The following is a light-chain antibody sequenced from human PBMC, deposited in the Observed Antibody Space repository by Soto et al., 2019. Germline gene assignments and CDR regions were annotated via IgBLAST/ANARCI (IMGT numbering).Light chain of an antibody. J-gene: IGKJ1*01. CDR1: QSVLYSPNNKNY. V-gene: IGKV4-1*01. Sequence: DIVMTQSPDSLAVSLGERATINCKSSQSVLYSPNNKNYLAWYQQKPGQPPKLLVYWASTRESGVPDRFSCSGSGTDFTLTINSLQAEDVAVYYCQQYHSPPQTFGQGTKVEIK. CDR2: WAS. CDR3: QQYHSPPQT.